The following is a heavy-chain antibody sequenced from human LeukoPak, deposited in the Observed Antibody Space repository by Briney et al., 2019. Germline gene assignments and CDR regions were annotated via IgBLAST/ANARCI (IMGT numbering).Heavy chain of an antibody. D-gene: IGHD3-22*01. CDR1: GYTFTSYD. Sequence: ASVKVSCKASGYTFTSYDINWVRQATGQGLEWMGWMNPNSGNTGYAQKFQGRGTMTRNTSISTAYMELSSLRSEDTAVYYCARVAYDSSGYYYYYGMDVWGQGTTVTVSS. CDR2: MNPNSGNT. V-gene: IGHV1-8*01. CDR3: ARVAYDSSGYYYYYGMDV. J-gene: IGHJ6*02.